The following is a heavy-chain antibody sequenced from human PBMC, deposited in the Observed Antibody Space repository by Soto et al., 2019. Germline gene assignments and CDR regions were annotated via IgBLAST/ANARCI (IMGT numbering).Heavy chain of an antibody. J-gene: IGHJ6*02. V-gene: IGHV4-34*01. D-gene: IGHD6-13*01. Sequence: PSDPLSRTCTVYGGSFSVYYWSWIRQPPGKGLEWIGEINHSGSTNYNPSLKSRVTISVDTSKNQFSLKLSSVTAADTAVYYCARGSWYGMDVWGQGTTVTVSS. CDR3: ARGSWYGMDV. CDR2: INHSGST. CDR1: GGSFSVYY.